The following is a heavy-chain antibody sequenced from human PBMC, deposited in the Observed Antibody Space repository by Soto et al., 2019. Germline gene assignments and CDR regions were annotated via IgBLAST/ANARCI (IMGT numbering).Heavy chain of an antibody. CDR1: GGTFSSYA. V-gene: IGHV1-69*12. CDR2: IIPIFGTA. D-gene: IGHD3-22*01. Sequence: QVQLVQSGAEVKKPGSSVKVSCKASGGTFSSYAISWVRQAPGQGLEWMGGIIPIFGTANYAQKFQGRVTITADESTSTAYMELSSVRSEDTAVYYCARNTYYYDSSGYYYYYYGMDVWGQGTTVTVSS. J-gene: IGHJ6*02. CDR3: ARNTYYYDSSGYYYYYYGMDV.